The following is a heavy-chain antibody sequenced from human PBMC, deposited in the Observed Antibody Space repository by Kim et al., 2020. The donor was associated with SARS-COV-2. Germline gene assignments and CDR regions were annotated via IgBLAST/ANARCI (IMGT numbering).Heavy chain of an antibody. CDR1: GYSFTSYW. Sequence: GESLKISCKGSGYSFTSYWIGWVRQMPGKGLEWMGIIYPGDSDTRYSPSFQGQVTISADKSISTAYLQWSSLKASDTAMYYCARLGTTGTATYYYYGMDVWGQGTTVTVSS. J-gene: IGHJ6*02. V-gene: IGHV5-51*01. CDR3: ARLGTTGTATYYYYGMDV. CDR2: IYPGDSDT. D-gene: IGHD1-1*01.